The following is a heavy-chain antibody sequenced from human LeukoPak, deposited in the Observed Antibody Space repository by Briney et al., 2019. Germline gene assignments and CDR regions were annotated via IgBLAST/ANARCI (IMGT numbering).Heavy chain of an antibody. CDR3: ARDTYYYDSSGPYYYGMDV. V-gene: IGHV4-4*07. CDR1: GGSISGYY. Sequence: SETLSLTCTVSGGSISGYYWNWIRQPAGKGLEWIGRFYASGSINSNPSLKSRVTLSVDTSKNQFSLKLSSVTAADTAVYYCARDTYYYDSSGPYYYGMDVWGQGTTVTVSS. D-gene: IGHD3-22*01. CDR2: FYASGSI. J-gene: IGHJ6*02.